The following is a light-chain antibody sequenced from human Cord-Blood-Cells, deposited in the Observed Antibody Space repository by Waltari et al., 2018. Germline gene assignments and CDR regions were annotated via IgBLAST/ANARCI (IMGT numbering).Light chain of an antibody. CDR1: QGISSY. Sequence: AIRMTQSPSSLSASTGDRVNITCRASQGISSYLAWYQQKPGKAPKLLIYAASTLQSGVPSRFSGSGSGTDFTLTISCLQSEDFATYYCQQYCSYPWTFGQGTKVEIK. J-gene: IGKJ1*01. CDR3: QQYCSYPWT. CDR2: AAS. V-gene: IGKV1-8*01.